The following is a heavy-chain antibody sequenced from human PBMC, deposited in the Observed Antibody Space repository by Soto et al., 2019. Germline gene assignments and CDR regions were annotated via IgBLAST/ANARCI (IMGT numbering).Heavy chain of an antibody. V-gene: IGHV4-34*01. J-gene: IGHJ4*02. CDR3: ARNIAGHFDY. CDR1: GGSFSGYY. CDR2: INHSGST. Sequence: ETLSLTXAVYGGSFSGYYWSWIRQPPGKGLEWIGEINHSGSTNYNPSLKSRVTISVDTSKNQFSLKLSSVTAADTAVYYCARNIAGHFDYWGQGTLVTVSS. D-gene: IGHD6-13*01.